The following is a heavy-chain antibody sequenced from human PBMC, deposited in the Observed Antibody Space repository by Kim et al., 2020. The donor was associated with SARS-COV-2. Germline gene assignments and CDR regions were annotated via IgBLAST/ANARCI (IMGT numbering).Heavy chain of an antibody. CDR2: ITADTGNI. Sequence: ASVKVSCGTSGYTFTSHDINWVRQAPGHALEWMGWITADTGNINYAQKFFDRLKMYTDKSTNTAYLELTGLTSDDTAVYYCTTKGFYYDTSGHFPPDHWGQGTLVTVS. CDR1: GYTFTSHD. D-gene: IGHD3-22*01. V-gene: IGHV1-18*04. J-gene: IGHJ4*02. CDR3: TTKGFYYDTSGHFPPDH.